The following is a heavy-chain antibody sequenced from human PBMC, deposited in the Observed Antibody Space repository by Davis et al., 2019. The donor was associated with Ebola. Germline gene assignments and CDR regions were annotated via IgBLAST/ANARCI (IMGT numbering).Heavy chain of an antibody. Sequence: GESLKISCAASGFIFRSYVMSWVRQAPGKGLVWVSRIKTDGSSTGYGDSVQGRFTISRDNAKNTLYLQMNDLRAEDTAVYYCAREGRVFGCDYWGQGALVTVSS. CDR1: GFIFRSYV. CDR2: IKTDGSST. V-gene: IGHV3-74*01. J-gene: IGHJ4*02. CDR3: AREGRVFGCDY. D-gene: IGHD3-3*01.